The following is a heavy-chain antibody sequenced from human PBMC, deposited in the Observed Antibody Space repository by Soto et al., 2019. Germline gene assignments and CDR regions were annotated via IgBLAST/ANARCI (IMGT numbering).Heavy chain of an antibody. D-gene: IGHD3-22*01. V-gene: IGHV3-15*07. J-gene: IGHJ6*02. CDR2: IKSKTDGGTT. CDR3: TTNTAMVLTYYYDSSGYYAASGMDV. CDR1: GFTFSNAW. Sequence: GESLRLSCAASGFTFSNAWMNWVRQAPGKGLEWVGRIKSKTDGGTTDYAAPVKGRFTISRDDSKNTLYLQMNSLKTEDTAVYYCTTNTAMVLTYYYDSSGYYAASGMDVWGQGTTVTVSS.